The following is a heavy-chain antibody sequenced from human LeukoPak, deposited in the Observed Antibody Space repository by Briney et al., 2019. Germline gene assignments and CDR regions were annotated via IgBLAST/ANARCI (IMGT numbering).Heavy chain of an antibody. CDR3: ARVSRYTWNYGWVDH. Sequence: GGSLRLSCAASGFSFSYHGMHWVRQAPGKGLEWVAAIWDDGNNKDYADSVKGRLTVSRDNSNNLLYLEMNSLRVEDTAVYYCARVSRYTWNYGWVDHWGQGTLVTVSS. CDR1: GFSFSYHG. D-gene: IGHD1-7*01. CDR2: IWDDGNNK. J-gene: IGHJ4*02. V-gene: IGHV3-33*01.